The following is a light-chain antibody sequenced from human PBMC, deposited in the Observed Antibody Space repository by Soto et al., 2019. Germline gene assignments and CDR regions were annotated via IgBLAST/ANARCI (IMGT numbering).Light chain of an antibody. CDR3: QQYSNWPFT. Sequence: EIVMTQSPATLSVSPGERATLSCRASPSVNSNLAWYQQKPGQAPRLLIYHASARAIGIPARFSGSGSGTEFTLTISSLQSEDFAFYYCQQYSNWPFTFGPGTKVDIK. CDR2: HAS. J-gene: IGKJ3*01. V-gene: IGKV3-15*01. CDR1: PSVNSN.